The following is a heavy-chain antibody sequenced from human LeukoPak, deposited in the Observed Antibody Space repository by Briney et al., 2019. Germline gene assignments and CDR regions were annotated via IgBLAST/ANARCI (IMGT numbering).Heavy chain of an antibody. J-gene: IGHJ4*02. Sequence: SETLSLTCAVYGGSFSGYYWSWIRQPPGKGLEWIGEIDHSGSTNYNPSLKSRVTISVDTSNNQFSLKLSSVTAADTAVYHCARGWDRWGQGTLVTVSS. CDR2: IDHSGST. CDR3: ARGWDR. CDR1: GGSFSGYY. V-gene: IGHV4-34*01. D-gene: IGHD1-26*01.